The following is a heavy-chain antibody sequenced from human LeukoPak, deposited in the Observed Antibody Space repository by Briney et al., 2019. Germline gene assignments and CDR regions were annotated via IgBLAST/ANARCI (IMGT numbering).Heavy chain of an antibody. J-gene: IGHJ4*02. V-gene: IGHV3-23*01. CDR3: AKLCILLYYFDY. CDR1: GFTFSSYA. CDR2: ISGSGGST. Sequence: GGSLRLSCAASGFTFSSYAMSWVRQAPGKGLEWVSVISGSGGSTYYADSVKGRFTISRDNSKNTLYLQMNSLRAEDTAVYYCAKLCILLYYFDYWGQGTLVTVSS. D-gene: IGHD2-8*01.